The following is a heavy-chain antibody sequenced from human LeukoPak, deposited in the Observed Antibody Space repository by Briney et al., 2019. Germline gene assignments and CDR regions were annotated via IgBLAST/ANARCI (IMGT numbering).Heavy chain of an antibody. Sequence: SVKVSCKASGGTFSSYAISWVRQAPGQGLEWMGRIIPIFGIANYAQKFQGRVTITADKSTSTAYMELSSLRSEDMAVYYCARDSSGSYYRYWGQGTLVTVSS. V-gene: IGHV1-69*04. D-gene: IGHD1-26*01. CDR1: GGTFSSYA. J-gene: IGHJ4*02. CDR3: ARDSSGSYYRY. CDR2: IIPIFGIA.